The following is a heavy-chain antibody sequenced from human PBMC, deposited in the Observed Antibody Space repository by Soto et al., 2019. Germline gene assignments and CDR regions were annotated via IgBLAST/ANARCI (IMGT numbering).Heavy chain of an antibody. D-gene: IGHD4-17*01. Sequence: ASVKVSCKASGYTFTGYYMHWVRQAPGQGLEWMGWINPNSGGTNYAQKFQGRVTMTRGTSISTAYMELSRLRSDDTAVYYCAREDTVTHYYFDYWGQGTLVTVSS. V-gene: IGHV1-2*02. J-gene: IGHJ4*02. CDR3: AREDTVTHYYFDY. CDR1: GYTFTGYY. CDR2: INPNSGGT.